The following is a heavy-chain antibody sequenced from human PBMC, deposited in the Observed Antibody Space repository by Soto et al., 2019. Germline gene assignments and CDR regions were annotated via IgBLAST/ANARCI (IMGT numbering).Heavy chain of an antibody. J-gene: IGHJ4*02. V-gene: IGHV3-23*01. Sequence: EVQLLESGGGLVQPGGSLRLSCAASGFTFSSYAMSWVRQAPGKGLAWGSAISGSGGSTYYADSVKGRFTISRDNSKNTLYLQMNSLRAEDTAVYYCAKYAITIFVVVNRVIDYGGQGTLVTFSS. CDR3: AKYAITIFVVVNRVIDY. CDR1: GFTFSSYA. CDR2: ISGSGGST. D-gene: IGHD3-3*01.